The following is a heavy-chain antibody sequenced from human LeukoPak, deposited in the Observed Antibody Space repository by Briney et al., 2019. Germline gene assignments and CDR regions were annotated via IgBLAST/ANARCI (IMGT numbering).Heavy chain of an antibody. J-gene: IGHJ4*02. CDR2: INPNSGGT. D-gene: IGHD4-17*01. Sequence: ASVKVSCKASGYTFTGYYMHWVRQAPGQGLEWMGWINPNSGGTNYAQKFQGRVTMTRDTSISTAYMELSRLRSDDTAVYYCAREGDTSYGDYAFWGQGTLVTVSS. CDR1: GYTFTGYY. V-gene: IGHV1-2*02. CDR3: AREGDTSYGDYAF.